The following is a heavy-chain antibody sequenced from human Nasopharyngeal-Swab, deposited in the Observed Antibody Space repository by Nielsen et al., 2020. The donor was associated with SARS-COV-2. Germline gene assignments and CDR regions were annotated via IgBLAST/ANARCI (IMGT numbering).Heavy chain of an antibody. CDR3: AGHGGMGEYYYYVMDV. D-gene: IGHD2/OR15-2a*01. V-gene: IGHV4-59*08. CDR2: MHHSGST. Sequence: SETLSLTCTVSGDSISNYYWSWIRQPPGKGLEWIGYMHHSGSTNYNPSLKSRVTTSVDTSKNQFSLKLTSVTAADTAVYYCAGHGGMGEYYYYVMDVWGQGTTVTVSS. CDR1: GDSISNYY. J-gene: IGHJ6*02.